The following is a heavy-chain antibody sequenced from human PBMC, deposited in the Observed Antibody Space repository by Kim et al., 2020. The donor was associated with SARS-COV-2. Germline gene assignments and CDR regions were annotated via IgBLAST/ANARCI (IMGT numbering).Heavy chain of an antibody. D-gene: IGHD2-15*01. CDR1: GGTFSSYA. CDR2: IIPIFGTA. V-gene: IGHV1-69*13. CDR3: ARDCRYSKALSY. Sequence: SVKVSCKASGGTFSSYAISWVRQAPGQGLEWMGGIIPIFGTANYAQKFQGRVTITADESTSTAYMELSSLRSEDTAVYYCARDCRYSKALSYWGQGTLVTVSS. J-gene: IGHJ4*02.